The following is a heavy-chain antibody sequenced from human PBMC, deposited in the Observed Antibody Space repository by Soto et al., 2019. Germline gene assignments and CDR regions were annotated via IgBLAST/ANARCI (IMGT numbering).Heavy chain of an antibody. CDR2: ISYDGSNK. V-gene: IGHV3-30-3*01. CDR3: ARDHRPFVGDYYYYYGMDV. J-gene: IGHJ6*02. CDR1: GFTFSSYA. D-gene: IGHD3-10*01. Sequence: GGSLRLSCAASGFTFSSYAMHWVRQAPGKGLEWVAVISYDGSNKYYADSVKGRFTISRDNSKNTLYLQMNSLRAEDTAVYYCARDHRPFVGDYYYYYGMDVWGQGTTVTVS.